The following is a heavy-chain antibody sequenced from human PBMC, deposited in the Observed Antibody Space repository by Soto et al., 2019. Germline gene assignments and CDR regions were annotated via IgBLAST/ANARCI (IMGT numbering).Heavy chain of an antibody. CDR1: GGTLSKYG. CDR3: ARGGSDYEGSGYYQGHV. J-gene: IGHJ6*02. CDR2: IVPIFGA. Sequence: QVQLVQSGAEVKKPGSSVKVSCKSSGGTLSKYGVSWVRQAPGQWLECMGVIVPIFGAEHPQKFQGRVTITADESTNTVFMELRGLRSEDTAVYYCARGGSDYEGSGYYQGHVWGQGTTVTVSS. V-gene: IGHV1-69*12. D-gene: IGHD3-22*01.